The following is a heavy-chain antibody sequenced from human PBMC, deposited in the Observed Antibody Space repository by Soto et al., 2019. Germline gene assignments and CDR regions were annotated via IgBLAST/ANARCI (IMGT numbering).Heavy chain of an antibody. Sequence: GGSLRLSCAASGFTFSSYGMHWVRQAPGKGLEWVAVISYDGSNKYYADSVKGRFTISRDNSKNTLYLQMNSLRAEDTAVYYCARNSGYVDYWGQGTLVTVSS. J-gene: IGHJ4*02. CDR3: ARNSGYVDY. CDR1: GFTFSSYG. CDR2: ISYDGSNK. V-gene: IGHV3-30*03. D-gene: IGHD1-26*01.